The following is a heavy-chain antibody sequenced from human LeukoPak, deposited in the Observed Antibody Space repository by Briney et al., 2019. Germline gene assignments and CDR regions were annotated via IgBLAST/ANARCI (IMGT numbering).Heavy chain of an antibody. J-gene: IGHJ4*02. V-gene: IGHV1-69*04. CDR3: ARDRIAAAARDFDY. CDR1: GGTFSSYA. CDR2: IIPILGIA. D-gene: IGHD6-13*01. Sequence: ASVKVSCKASGGTFSSYAISWVRQAPGQGLEWMGRIIPILGIANYAQKFQGRVTITADKSTSTAYMELSSLRSEDTAVYYCARDRIAAAARDFDYWGQGTLVTVSS.